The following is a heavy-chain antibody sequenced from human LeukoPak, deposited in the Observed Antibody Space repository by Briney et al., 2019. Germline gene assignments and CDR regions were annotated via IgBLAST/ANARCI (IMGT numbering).Heavy chain of an antibody. CDR1: GFTFSSYW. J-gene: IGHJ6*03. Sequence: GGSLRLSCAASGFTFSSYWMSWVRQAPGKGLEWVANIKQDGSEKYYVDSVKGRFTISRDNAKNSLYLQMNSLRAEDTAVYYCARDPVGQYCSSTSCCRGLWYYYYYMDVWGKGTTVTVSS. CDR3: ARDPVGQYCSSTSCCRGLWYYYYYMDV. D-gene: IGHD2-2*01. V-gene: IGHV3-7*01. CDR2: IKQDGSEK.